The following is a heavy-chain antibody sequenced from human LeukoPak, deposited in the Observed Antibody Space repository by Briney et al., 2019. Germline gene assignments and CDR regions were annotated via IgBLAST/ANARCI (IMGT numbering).Heavy chain of an antibody. CDR3: TTDPDDSSGFDYDI. Sequence: PGGSLRLSCAASGLTFGNAWMNWVRQAPGKGLEWVGRIKSKTDGGTTDYAAPVKGRFTISRDDSKNTLYLQMNSLKTEDTAVYYCTTDPDDSSGFDYDIWGQGTMVTVSS. CDR1: GLTFGNAW. J-gene: IGHJ3*02. CDR2: IKSKTDGGTT. D-gene: IGHD3-22*01. V-gene: IGHV3-15*07.